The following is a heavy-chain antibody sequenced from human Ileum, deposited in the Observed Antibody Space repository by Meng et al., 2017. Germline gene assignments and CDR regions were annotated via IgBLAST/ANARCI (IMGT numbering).Heavy chain of an antibody. CDR1: GFTFSDHY. CDR2: ISNGGTTM. Sequence: GESLRLSCVASGFTFSDHYMTWIRQAPGKGLEWVSWISNGGTTMYYADSVKGRFTISRDNAKNSLFLQMNSLRGEDTAVYYCGRGHYGLDVWGQGTTVTVSS. V-gene: IGHV3-11*01. CDR3: GRGHYGLDV. J-gene: IGHJ6*02.